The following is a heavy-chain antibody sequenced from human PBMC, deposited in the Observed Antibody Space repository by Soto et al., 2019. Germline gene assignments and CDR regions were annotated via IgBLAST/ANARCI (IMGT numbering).Heavy chain of an antibody. CDR1: GFNFTSYG. Sequence: GGSVRLSWAASGFNFTSYGIHWVRQAQGKGLEWMADISYDGSNKYYADSVNGRFTISKDNSKNPLHLQMNSLRAEDTAVYYCAKWAYGSGCSNYWGQGTLVTVSS. CDR3: AKWAYGSGCSNY. J-gene: IGHJ4*02. D-gene: IGHD3-10*01. CDR2: ISYDGSNK. V-gene: IGHV3-30*18.